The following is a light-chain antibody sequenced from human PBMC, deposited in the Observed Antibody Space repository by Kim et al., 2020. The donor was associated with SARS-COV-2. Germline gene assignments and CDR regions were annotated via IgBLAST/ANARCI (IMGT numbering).Light chain of an antibody. J-gene: IGKJ5*01. V-gene: IGKV1-33*01. CDR1: QDIRNY. Sequence: ASVGDRVTITCQASQDIRNYLNWFQQKPGKAPKLLIYDASNLETGVPSRFSGSGSGADFTFTISSLQPEDIATYYCQQYNTLPVTFGQGTRLEIK. CDR3: QQYNTLPVT. CDR2: DAS.